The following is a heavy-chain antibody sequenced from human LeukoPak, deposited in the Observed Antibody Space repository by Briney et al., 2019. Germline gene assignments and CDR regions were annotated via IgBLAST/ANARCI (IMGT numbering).Heavy chain of an antibody. J-gene: IGHJ4*02. Sequence: RPSETLSLTCTVSGGSISSGSYYWSWIRQPPGKGLEWIGEINHSGSTNYNPSLKSRVTISVDTSKNQFSLKLSSVTAADTAVYYCASRRVWELLKGAYFDYWGQGTLVTVSS. V-gene: IGHV4-39*07. CDR2: INHSGST. D-gene: IGHD1-26*01. CDR3: ASRRVWELLKGAYFDY. CDR1: GGSISSGSYY.